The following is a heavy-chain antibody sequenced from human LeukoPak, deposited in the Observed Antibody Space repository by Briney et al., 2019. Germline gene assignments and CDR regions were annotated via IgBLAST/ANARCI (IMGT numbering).Heavy chain of an antibody. CDR1: GGSFSGYY. CDR3: ARGILGVATSYYYYYMDV. Sequence: SETLSLTCAVYGGSFSGYYWSWIRQPPGKGLEWIGEINRSGSTNYNPSLKSRVTISVDTSKNQFSLKLSSVTAADTAVYYCARGILGVATSYYYYYMDVWGKGTTVTVSS. V-gene: IGHV4-34*01. J-gene: IGHJ6*03. CDR2: INRSGST. D-gene: IGHD5-12*01.